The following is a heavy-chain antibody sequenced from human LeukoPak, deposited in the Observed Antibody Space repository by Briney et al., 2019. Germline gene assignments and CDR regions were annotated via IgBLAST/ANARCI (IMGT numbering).Heavy chain of an antibody. Sequence: GGSLRLSCAASGFTFNKYGMNWVRQSPGKGLVWVSGIAGSASGTYYADSVKGRFTISRDNFKNTMYLQMNSLRADDSAVYYCVKRGDSSTWPNWYFDVWGRGTLVTVSS. J-gene: IGHJ2*01. CDR2: IAGSASGT. D-gene: IGHD6-13*01. CDR3: VKRGDSSTWPNWYFDV. V-gene: IGHV3-23*01. CDR1: GFTFNKYG.